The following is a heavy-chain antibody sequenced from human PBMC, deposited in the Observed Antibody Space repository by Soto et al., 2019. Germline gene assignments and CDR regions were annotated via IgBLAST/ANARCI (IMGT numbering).Heavy chain of an antibody. CDR2: VRSDGDTT. CDR3: AKGKGVGATPDGANC. D-gene: IGHD1-26*01. V-gene: IGHV3-23*01. J-gene: IGHJ4*02. Sequence: EVQVLESGGGLVQPGGSLRLSCAASGFTFTGYGMNWVRQAPWKGLEWVSGVRSDGDTTYNAESVKGRFTVSRDTSKNAVYLQMNSLRVEDTAVYYCAKGKGVGATPDGANCWGQGTLVTVSP. CDR1: GFTFTGYG.